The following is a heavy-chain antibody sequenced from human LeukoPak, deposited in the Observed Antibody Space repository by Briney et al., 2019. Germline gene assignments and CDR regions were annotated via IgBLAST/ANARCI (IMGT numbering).Heavy chain of an antibody. Sequence: GGSLRLSCAASGFTVSSNYMSWVRQAPGKGLEWVSVIYSGGSTYYADSVKGRFTISRDNSKNTLYLQMNSLRAEDTAVYYCAREVAVAGTDYNWFDPWGQGTLVTVSS. V-gene: IGHV3-53*01. J-gene: IGHJ5*02. CDR2: IYSGGST. D-gene: IGHD6-19*01. CDR1: GFTVSSNY. CDR3: AREVAVAGTDYNWFDP.